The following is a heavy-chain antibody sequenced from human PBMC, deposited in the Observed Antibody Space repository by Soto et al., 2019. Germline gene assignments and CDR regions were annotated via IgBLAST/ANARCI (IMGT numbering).Heavy chain of an antibody. CDR1: GFSHSTSVLG. Sequence: QITLKESAPTLVKPTQTLTLTCTFSGFSHSTSVLGVGWIRQPPGKALEWLALIYWNDDKLYRPSLKSRRTFTEDSAKDQLVLKVSRMDHMETAPYCCAHRPPQPSSCNYIDCWRQKSQVTVSS. CDR3: AHRPPQPSSCNYIDC. J-gene: IGHJ4*02. D-gene: IGHD1-26*01. V-gene: IGHV2-5*01. CDR2: IYWNDDK.